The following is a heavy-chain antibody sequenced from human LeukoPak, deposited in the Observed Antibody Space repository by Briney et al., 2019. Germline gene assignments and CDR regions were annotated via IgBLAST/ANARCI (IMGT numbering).Heavy chain of an antibody. V-gene: IGHV3-30*02. CDR2: TRFDDSYK. Sequence: GGSLRLSCAASGFTFITYGMHWVRQAPGKGPEWVAFTRFDDSYKAYGDSVKGRFTISRDNSKNTLYLQMDSLRSDDTAVYYCAKSSAGITWFDPWGQGTLVTVSS. D-gene: IGHD1-1*01. J-gene: IGHJ5*02. CDR1: GFTFITYG. CDR3: AKSSAGITWFDP.